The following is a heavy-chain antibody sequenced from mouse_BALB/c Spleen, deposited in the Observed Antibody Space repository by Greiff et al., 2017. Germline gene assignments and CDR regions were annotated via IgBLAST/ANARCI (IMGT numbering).Heavy chain of an antibody. CDR3: ANYVSNYYYAMDY. CDR1: GYTFTNYW. D-gene: IGHD1-1*01. CDR2: IYPGGGYT. V-gene: IGHV1-63*02. Sequence: QVQLQQSGAELVRPGTSVKISCKASGYTFTNYWLGWVKQRPGHGLEWIGDIYPGGGYTNYNEKFKGKASLTADTSSSTAYMQLSSLTSEDSAVYFCANYVSNYYYAMDYWGQGTSVTVSS. J-gene: IGHJ4*01.